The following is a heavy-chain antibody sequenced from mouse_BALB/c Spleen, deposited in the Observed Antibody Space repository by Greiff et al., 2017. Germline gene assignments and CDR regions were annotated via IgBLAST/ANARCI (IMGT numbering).Heavy chain of an antibody. CDR2: IYPGNVNT. Sequence: QVQLQQSGPELVKPGASVRISCKASGYTFTSYYIHWVKQRPGQGLEWIGWIYPGNVNTKYNEKFKGKATLTADKSSSTAYMQLSSLTSEDSAVYVCARSELRQAWFAYWGQGTLVTVSA. CDR1: GYTFTSYY. CDR3: ARSELRQAWFAY. V-gene: IGHV1S56*01. J-gene: IGHJ3*01. D-gene: IGHD2-4*01.